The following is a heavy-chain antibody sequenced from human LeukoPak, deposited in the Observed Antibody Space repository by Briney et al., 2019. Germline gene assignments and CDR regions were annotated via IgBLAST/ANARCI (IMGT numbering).Heavy chain of an antibody. D-gene: IGHD3-10*01. Sequence: ASVKVSCKTSGYTFTTYSMNWVRQAPGQGLEWMGWINTITGNPSYAQGLTGRFAFSLDTSVSTVYLQISGLKAEDTAVYYCARKGFYGPGSYSPDYWGQGTLVTVSS. CDR2: INTITGNP. CDR3: ARKGFYGPGSYSPDY. J-gene: IGHJ4*02. CDR1: GYTFTTYS. V-gene: IGHV7-4-1*02.